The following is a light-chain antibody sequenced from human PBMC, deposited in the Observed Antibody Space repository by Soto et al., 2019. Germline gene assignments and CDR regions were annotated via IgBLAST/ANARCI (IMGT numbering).Light chain of an antibody. CDR1: SSNIGNNY. CDR2: RNS. J-gene: IGLJ2*01. Sequence: QSVLTQPPSASGTPGQRGTISCSGSSSNIGNNYVYWYQLVPGTAPKLLIYRNSQRPSGVPDRFSGSRSGTSASLAISGLRSEDEADYYCAAWDDSLSGRGVFGGGTKLTVL. V-gene: IGLV1-47*01. CDR3: AAWDDSLSGRGV.